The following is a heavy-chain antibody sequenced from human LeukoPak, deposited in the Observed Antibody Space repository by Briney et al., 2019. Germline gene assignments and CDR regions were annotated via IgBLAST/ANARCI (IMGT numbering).Heavy chain of an antibody. CDR2: INPNSGT. CDR3: ARGKMNGDDFDY. J-gene: IGHJ4*02. V-gene: IGHV1-2*02. D-gene: IGHD4-17*01. CDR1: GYTFTGYY. Sequence: GASVKVSCKASGYTFTGYYMRWVRQAPGQGLEWMGWINPNSGTNYAQKFQGRVTMTRDTSITTAYMELSRLTSDDTAVYYCARGKMNGDDFDYWGQGTLVTVSS.